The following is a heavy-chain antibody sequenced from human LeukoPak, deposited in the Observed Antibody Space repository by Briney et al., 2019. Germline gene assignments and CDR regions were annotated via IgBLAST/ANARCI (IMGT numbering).Heavy chain of an antibody. V-gene: IGHV4-59*08. CDR1: GGSISSYY. CDR2: IYYSGST. J-gene: IGHJ4*02. D-gene: IGHD2-2*01. Sequence: SETLSLTCTVSGGSISSYYWSWIRQPPGKGLEWIGYIYYSGSTNYNPSLKSRVTISVDTSKNQFSLKLSSVTAADTAVYYCASAYCCSTSCYAGDLDYWGQGTLVTVSS. CDR3: ASAYCCSTSCYAGDLDY.